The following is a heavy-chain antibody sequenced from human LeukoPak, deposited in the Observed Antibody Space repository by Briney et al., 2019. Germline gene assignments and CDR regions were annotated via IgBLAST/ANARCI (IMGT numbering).Heavy chain of an antibody. D-gene: IGHD3-9*01. CDR2: INHSGST. CDR1: GGSFSGYY. J-gene: IGHJ4*02. CDR3: ARQSGRYDILTGYYFGGRVDY. Sequence: SETLSLTCAVYGGSFSGYYRSWIRQPPGKGLEWIGEINHSGSTNYNPSLKSRVTISVDTSKNQFSLKLSSVTAADTAVYYCARQSGRYDILTGYYFGGRVDYWGQGTLVTVSS. V-gene: IGHV4-34*01.